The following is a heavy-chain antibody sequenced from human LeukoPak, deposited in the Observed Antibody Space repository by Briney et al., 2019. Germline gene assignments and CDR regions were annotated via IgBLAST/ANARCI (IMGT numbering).Heavy chain of an antibody. CDR2: IHPIGGST. CDR1: GYIFTSHY. CDR3: ARCNFNSGSYYFDD. J-gene: IGHJ4*02. V-gene: IGHV1-46*01. Sequence: GASVKVSCQASGYIFTSHYIQWARQAPGQGLEWMGLIHPIGGSTTYAQRFQGRVTMTRNTATSTVYMELRSLRSEDTAIYYCARCNFNSGSYYFDDWGQGSMVTVAS. D-gene: IGHD3-10*01.